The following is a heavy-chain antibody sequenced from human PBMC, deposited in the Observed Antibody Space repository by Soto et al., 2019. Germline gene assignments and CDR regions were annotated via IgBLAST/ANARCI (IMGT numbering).Heavy chain of an antibody. V-gene: IGHV1-8*01. CDR3: ARGPEYCSGGSCVPSMDV. CDR1: GYTFTSYD. Sequence: GASVKVSGNASGYTFTSYDINWVRQATGQGLEWMGWMNPNSGNTGYAQKFQGRVTMTRNTSISTAYMELSSLRSEDTAVYYCARGPEYCSGGSCVPSMDVWGQGTTVTVSS. D-gene: IGHD2-15*01. CDR2: MNPNSGNT. J-gene: IGHJ6*02.